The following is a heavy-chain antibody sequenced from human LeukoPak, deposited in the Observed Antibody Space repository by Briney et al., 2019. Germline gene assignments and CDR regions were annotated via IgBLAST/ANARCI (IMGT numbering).Heavy chain of an antibody. CDR1: GGSFSGYY. CDR2: INHSGST. CDR3: ARGKYSSGWYYFDY. Sequence: PSETLSLTCAVYGGSFSGYYWSWIRQPPGKGLEWIGEINHSGSTNYNPSLKSRVTISVDTSKNQFYLKLSSVTAADTAVYYCARGKYSSGWYYFDYWGQGTLVTVSS. J-gene: IGHJ4*02. V-gene: IGHV4-34*01. D-gene: IGHD6-19*01.